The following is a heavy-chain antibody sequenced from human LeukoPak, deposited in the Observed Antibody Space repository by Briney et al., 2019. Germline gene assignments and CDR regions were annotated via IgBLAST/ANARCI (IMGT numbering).Heavy chain of an antibody. D-gene: IGHD3-22*01. CDR2: MYYSGST. CDR3: ARPYYYDSRIDP. V-gene: IGHV4-30-4*01. J-gene: IGHJ5*02. Sequence: PSETLSLTCTVSGGSISSGDYYWSWIRQPPGGGLEWIAYMYYSGSTYYNPSLKSRVTMSADTSKNQLSLKLSSVTAADTAVYYCARPYYYDSRIDPWGQGILVTVSS. CDR1: GGSISSGDYY.